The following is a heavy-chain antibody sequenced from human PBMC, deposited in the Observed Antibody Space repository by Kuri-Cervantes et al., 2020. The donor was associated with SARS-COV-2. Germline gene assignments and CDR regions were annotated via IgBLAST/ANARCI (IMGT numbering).Heavy chain of an antibody. CDR1: GFTFSSYS. CDR2: ISSSSSYI. D-gene: IGHD1-7*01. V-gene: IGHV3-21*01. J-gene: IGHJ4*02. CDR3: AKETGTTGVSGFDY. Sequence: ETLSLTCAASGFTFSSYSMNWVRQAPGKGLEWVSSISSSSSYIYYADSVKGRFTISRDNAKNSLYLQMNSLRAEDTAVYYCAKETGTTGVSGFDYWGQGTLVTVSS.